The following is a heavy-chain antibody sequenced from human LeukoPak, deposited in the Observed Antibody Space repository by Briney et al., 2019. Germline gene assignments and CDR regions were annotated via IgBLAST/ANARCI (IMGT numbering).Heavy chain of an antibody. J-gene: IGHJ6*02. CDR2: ISAYSGNT. V-gene: IGHV1-18*01. D-gene: IGHD5-18*01. CDR1: GYTFTGYG. Sequence: ASVKVSCKASGYTFTGYGISWVRRAPGQGLEWMGWISAYSGNTNYAQKLQARVTMTTDTSTSTAYMELRSLRSDDTAVYYCARVDTAMVPDYYYYYGMDVWGQGTTVTVSS. CDR3: ARVDTAMVPDYYYYYGMDV.